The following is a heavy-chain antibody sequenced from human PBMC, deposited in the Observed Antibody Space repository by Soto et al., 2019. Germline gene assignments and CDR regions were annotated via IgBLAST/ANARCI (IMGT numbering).Heavy chain of an antibody. CDR1: GGSFSGYY. D-gene: IGHD3-3*01. CDR3: ARGLLYYDFWSGYYGMDV. J-gene: IGHJ6*02. V-gene: IGHV4-34*01. Sequence: ETLSLTCAFYGGSFSGYYWSGIRQPPGKGLEWIGEINHSGSTNYNPSLKSRVTISVDTSKNQFSLKLSSVTAADTAVYYCARGLLYYDFWSGYYGMDVWGQGTTVTVSS. CDR2: INHSGST.